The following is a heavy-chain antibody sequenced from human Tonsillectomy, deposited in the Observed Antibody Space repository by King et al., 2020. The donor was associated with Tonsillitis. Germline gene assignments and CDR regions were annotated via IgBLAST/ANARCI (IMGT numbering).Heavy chain of an antibody. CDR3: ASYFGYSYGSYYFDY. CDR2: ISSSGRTI. CDR1: GFTFNDYY. D-gene: IGHD5-18*01. V-gene: IGHV3-11*01. J-gene: IGHJ4*02. Sequence: HVQLVESGGGLVKPGGSLRLSCAASGFTFNDYYMSWIRQAPGKGREWVSYISSSGRTIYYADSVKGRFTISRDNAKNSVYLQMNSLRAEDTAVYYCASYFGYSYGSYYFDYWGQGTLVTVSS.